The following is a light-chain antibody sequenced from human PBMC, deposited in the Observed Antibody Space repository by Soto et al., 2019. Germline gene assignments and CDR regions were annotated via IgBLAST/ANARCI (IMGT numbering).Light chain of an antibody. CDR3: QHYYNWRPR. CDR1: QSVSSSY. V-gene: IGKV3-15*01. CDR2: GAS. J-gene: IGKJ1*01. Sequence: EVVLTQSPATLSLSPAERAILSCGASQSVSSSYLAWYQQKPGQAPRLLICGASTRATGIPARFSGSGSGTEFTLTISRLLSEDFAVYYCQHYYNWRPRFGQGTKVDI.